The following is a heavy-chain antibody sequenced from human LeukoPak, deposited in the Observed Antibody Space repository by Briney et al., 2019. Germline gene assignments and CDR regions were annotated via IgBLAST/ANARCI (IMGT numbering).Heavy chain of an antibody. J-gene: IGHJ6*03. CDR3: ARDKRVAVAGTYIYYYYMDV. D-gene: IGHD6-19*01. V-gene: IGHV4-4*07. CDR2: IYISGSGST. Sequence: SETLSLTCTVSGGSISSYYWSWIRQPAGKGLEWIWRIYISGSGSTNYNPSLKSRVTMSVDTSKNQFSLKLSSVTAADTAVYYCARDKRVAVAGTYIYYYYMDVWGNGTTVTISS. CDR1: GGSISSYY.